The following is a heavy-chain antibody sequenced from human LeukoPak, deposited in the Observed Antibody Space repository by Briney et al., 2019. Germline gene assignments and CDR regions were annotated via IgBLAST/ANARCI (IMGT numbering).Heavy chain of an antibody. Sequence: ASVKVSCKASGYTFTNYAMHWVRQAPGQRLEWMGWINAGNGNTKYSQKFQGRVTITRDTSASTAYMELSTLRSEDTAVYYCARDQRYSGTYGHFQHWGQGTLVTVSS. CDR1: GYTFTNYA. CDR3: ARDQRYSGTYGHFQH. D-gene: IGHD1-26*01. J-gene: IGHJ1*01. CDR2: INAGNGNT. V-gene: IGHV1-3*01.